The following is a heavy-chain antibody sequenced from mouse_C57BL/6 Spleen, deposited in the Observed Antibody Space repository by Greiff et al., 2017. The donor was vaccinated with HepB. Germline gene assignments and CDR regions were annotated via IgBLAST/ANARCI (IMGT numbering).Heavy chain of an antibody. CDR3: ARRDGYYSFAY. CDR1: GYTFTDYY. V-gene: IGHV1-26*01. D-gene: IGHD2-3*01. CDR2: INPNNGGT. J-gene: IGHJ3*01. Sequence: VQLQQSGPELVKPGASVKISCKASGYTFTDYYMNWVKQSHGKSLEWIGDINPNNGGTSYNQKFKGKATLTVDKSSSTAYRELRSLTSEDSAVYYCARRDGYYSFAYWGQGTLVTVSA.